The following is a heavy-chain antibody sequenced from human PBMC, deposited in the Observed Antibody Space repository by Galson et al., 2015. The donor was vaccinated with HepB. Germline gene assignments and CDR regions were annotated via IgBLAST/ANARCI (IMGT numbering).Heavy chain of an antibody. CDR2: TRNKAKRDTT. J-gene: IGHJ3*02. CDR3: ARVVRHFHDSGTYSSEGFDI. CDR1: GFIFSDYY. Sequence: SLRLSCAASGFIFSDYYMDWVRQAPGKGLEWVGRTRNKAKRDTTEYAASVKGRFTISRDDSKNSLYLQMNSLKIEDTAVYYCARVVRHFHDSGTYSSEGFDIWGHGTLVTVSS. V-gene: IGHV3-72*01. D-gene: IGHD6-19*01.